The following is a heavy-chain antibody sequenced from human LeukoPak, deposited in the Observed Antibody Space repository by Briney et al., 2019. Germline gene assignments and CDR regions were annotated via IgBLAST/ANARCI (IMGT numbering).Heavy chain of an antibody. CDR1: GFTFSSHW. V-gene: IGHV3-49*04. D-gene: IGHD2/OR15-2a*01. J-gene: IGHJ4*02. Sequence: GGSLRLSCAASGFTFSSHWMHWVRQVPGKGLEWVGFIRSNPYGGTTEYAASVKGRFTISRDDSKSIAYLQMNSLKTEDTAVYYCTRGLLPGYWGQGTLVTVSS. CDR2: IRSNPYGGTT. CDR3: TRGLLPGY.